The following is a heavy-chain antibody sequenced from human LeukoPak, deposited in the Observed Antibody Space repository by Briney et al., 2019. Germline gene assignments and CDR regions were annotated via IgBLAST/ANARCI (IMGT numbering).Heavy chain of an antibody. CDR1: GGSFSGYY. Sequence: PSETLSLTCAVYGGSFSGYYWSWIRQPPGKGLEWIGEINHSGSTNYNPSLKSRVTISVDTSKNQFSLKLSSVTAADTAVYYCERVLTRRRYFDWLLFPNWFDPWGQGTLVTVSS. D-gene: IGHD3-9*01. J-gene: IGHJ5*02. CDR2: INHSGST. V-gene: IGHV4-34*01. CDR3: ERVLTRRRYFDWLLFPNWFDP.